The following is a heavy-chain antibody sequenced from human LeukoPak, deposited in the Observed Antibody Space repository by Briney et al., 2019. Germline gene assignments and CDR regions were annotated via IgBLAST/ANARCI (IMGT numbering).Heavy chain of an antibody. D-gene: IGHD2-2*01. CDR3: AREYSSSWFDY. CDR2: IKQDVSEK. CDR1: GFTFTSHW. J-gene: IGHJ4*02. Sequence: GGSLRLSCAASGFTFTSHWMSWVRQAPGKGLEWVANIKQDVSEKYYVYSVKGRFTISRDNAKNSLYLKMNSLRAEDTATYYCAREYSSSWFDYWGQGTLVTVSS. V-gene: IGHV3-7*04.